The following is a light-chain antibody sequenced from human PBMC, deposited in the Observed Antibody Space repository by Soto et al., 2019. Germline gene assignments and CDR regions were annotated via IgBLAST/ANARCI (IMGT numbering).Light chain of an antibody. CDR3: QQSYSTPLT. J-gene: IGKJ4*01. CDR2: AAS. Sequence: QITQSPSSLSASIGDRVTITCRASQGISSYLAWYQQKPGKATKRLIYAASSLQSGVPSRFSGSGSGTDFTLTISSLQPEDFATYYCQQSYSTPLTFGGGTKVDIK. CDR1: QGISSY. V-gene: IGKV1-39*01.